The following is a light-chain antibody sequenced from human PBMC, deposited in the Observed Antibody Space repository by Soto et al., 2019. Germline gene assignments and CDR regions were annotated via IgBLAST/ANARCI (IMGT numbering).Light chain of an antibody. CDR3: QQRSNSPIT. CDR2: DAS. CDR1: QSVSRY. V-gene: IGKV3-11*01. Sequence: EIVLTQSPATLSLSPGERATLSCRASQSVSRYLAWYQQKPGQAPRLLIYDASNRATGIPARFSGSGSGTDFTLTISRLEPEDFAVYYCQQRSNSPITFGQGTRLEIK. J-gene: IGKJ5*01.